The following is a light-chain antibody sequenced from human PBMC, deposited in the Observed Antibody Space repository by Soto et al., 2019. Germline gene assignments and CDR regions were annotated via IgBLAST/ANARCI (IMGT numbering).Light chain of an antibody. J-gene: IGKJ1*01. V-gene: IGKV3-20*01. Sequence: IVMTPSPPTLSFSXGKIATLSCRASQSVSSNLAWYQQKPGQAPRLLIYGASSRATGIPDRFSGSGSGTDFTLTISILEPEDFAVYYCQQYGSSRTFGQGTKVDIK. CDR1: QSVSSN. CDR2: GAS. CDR3: QQYGSSRT.